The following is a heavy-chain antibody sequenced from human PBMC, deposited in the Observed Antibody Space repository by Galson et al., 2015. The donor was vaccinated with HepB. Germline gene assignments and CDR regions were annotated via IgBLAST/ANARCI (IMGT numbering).Heavy chain of an antibody. D-gene: IGHD1-26*01. Sequence: SLRLSCAASGFTFSNAWMSWVRQAPGKGLEWVGRIKSKTDGGTTDYAAPVKGRFTISRDDSKNTLYLQMNSLKTEDTAVYYCTTDPVGATISYWYFDLWGRGTLVTVSS. CDR3: TTDPVGATISYWYFDL. CDR1: GFTFSNAW. CDR2: IKSKTDGGTT. V-gene: IGHV3-15*01. J-gene: IGHJ2*01.